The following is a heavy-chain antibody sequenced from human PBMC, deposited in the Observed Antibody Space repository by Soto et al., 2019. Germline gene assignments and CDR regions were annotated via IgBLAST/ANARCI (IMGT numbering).Heavy chain of an antibody. J-gene: IGHJ4*02. CDR2: INNDGSTT. CDR1: GFALSTYW. V-gene: IGHV3-74*01. CDR3: ARAISTPGY. D-gene: IGHD2-15*01. Sequence: GGSLRLSCAASGFALSTYWMHWIRQVPGKGLVWVSRINNDGSTTDYADSVKGRFTISRDNAKNMVYLQMDSLRIEDTGVYSCARAISTPGYWGQGTLVTVSS.